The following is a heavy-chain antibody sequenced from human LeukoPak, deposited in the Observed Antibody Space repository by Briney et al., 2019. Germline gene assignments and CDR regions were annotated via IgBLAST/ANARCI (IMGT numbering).Heavy chain of an antibody. D-gene: IGHD3-10*01. CDR1: GFTFSNAW. J-gene: IGHJ6*02. CDR3: TTGPFDYYGSASYLANGMDV. V-gene: IGHV3-15*01. Sequence: GGSLRLSCAASGFTFSNAWMSWVRQAPGKGLEWVGRIKSKADGGTTDYTAPVKGRFTISRDDSKNTLYLQMNSLKTEDTAVYYCTTGPFDYYGSASYLANGMDVWGQGTTVTVSS. CDR2: IKSKADGGTT.